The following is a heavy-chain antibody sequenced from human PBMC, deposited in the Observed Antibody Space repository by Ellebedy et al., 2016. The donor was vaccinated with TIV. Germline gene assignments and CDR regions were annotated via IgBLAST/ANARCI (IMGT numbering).Heavy chain of an antibody. D-gene: IGHD3-10*01. CDR3: TRPDGSGSRDMTHNDAFDI. Sequence: GGSLRLSCAASGFTFSSYAMSWVRQAPGKGLEWVGFIRSKAYGGTTEYAASVKGRFTISRDDSKSIAYLQMNSLKTEDTAVYYCTRPDGSGSRDMTHNDAFDIWGQGTMVTVSS. J-gene: IGHJ3*02. V-gene: IGHV3-49*04. CDR1: GFTFSSYA. CDR2: IRSKAYGGTT.